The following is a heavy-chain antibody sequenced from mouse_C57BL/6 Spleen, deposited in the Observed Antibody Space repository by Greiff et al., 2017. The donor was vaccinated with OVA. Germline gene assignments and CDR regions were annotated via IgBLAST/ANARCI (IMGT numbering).Heavy chain of an antibody. CDR1: GYTFTSYG. D-gene: IGHD3-2*02. V-gene: IGHV1-81*01. CDR3: ARELRLPYYYAMDY. Sequence: QVQLKQSGAELARPGASVKLSCKASGYTFTSYGISWVKQRTGQGLEWIGEIYPRSGNTYYNEKFKGKGTLNVDKSSSTAYMELRSLTSEDSAVFFCARELRLPYYYAMDYWGQGTTVTVSS. J-gene: IGHJ4*01. CDR2: IYPRSGNT.